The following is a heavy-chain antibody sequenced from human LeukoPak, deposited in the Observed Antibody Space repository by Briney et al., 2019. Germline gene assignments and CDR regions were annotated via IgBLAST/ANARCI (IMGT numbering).Heavy chain of an antibody. J-gene: IGHJ3*02. CDR1: GFTFSSHA. CDR3: ARRGGTSGWGAFDI. V-gene: IGHV3-23*01. D-gene: IGHD2-2*01. Sequence: EGSLRLSCAASGFTFSSHAMNWVRQPPGKGLDWVSSIDKSGDGAFYADSVKGRFTISRDNSKNTLYLQMNSLRREDTAVYYCARRGGTSGWGAFDIRGQGTMVTVSS. CDR2: IDKSGDGA.